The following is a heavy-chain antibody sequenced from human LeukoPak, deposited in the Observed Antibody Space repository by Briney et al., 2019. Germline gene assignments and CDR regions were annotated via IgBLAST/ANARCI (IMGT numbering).Heavy chain of an antibody. CDR3: ARDGVPAGMDV. CDR1: GGSISSYY. J-gene: IGHJ6*02. CDR2: IYYSGST. Sequence: PSETLSLTCTVSGGSISSYYWSWIQQPPGKGLEWIGYIYYSGSTNYNPSLKSRVTISVDTSKNQFSLKLSSVTAADTAVYYCARDGVPAGMDVWGQGTTVTVSS. D-gene: IGHD2-2*01. V-gene: IGHV4-59*12.